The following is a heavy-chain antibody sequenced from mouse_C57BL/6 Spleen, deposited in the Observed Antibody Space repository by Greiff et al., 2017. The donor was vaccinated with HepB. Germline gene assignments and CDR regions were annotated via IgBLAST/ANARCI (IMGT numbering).Heavy chain of an antibody. Sequence: QVQLQQPGAELVKPGASVKLSCKASGYTFTSYWMQWVKPRPGQGLEWIGEIDPSDSYTNYNQKFKGKASLTVDTYSSTAYMQLSSLTSEDSAVYYCARKGDYGSSWGYFDVWGTGTTVTVSS. D-gene: IGHD1-1*01. CDR3: ARKGDYGSSWGYFDV. J-gene: IGHJ1*03. V-gene: IGHV1-50*01. CDR1: GYTFTSYW. CDR2: IDPSDSYT.